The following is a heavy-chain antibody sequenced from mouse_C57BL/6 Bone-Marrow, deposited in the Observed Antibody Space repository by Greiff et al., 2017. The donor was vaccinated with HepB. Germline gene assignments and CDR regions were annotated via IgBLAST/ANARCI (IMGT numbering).Heavy chain of an antibody. CDR3: ARKGWLLRYFDV. Sequence: QVQLKQSGAELVRPGTSVKVSCKASGYAFTNYLIEWVKQRPGQGLEWIGVINPGSGGTNYNEKFKGKATLTADKSSSTAYMQLSSLTSEDSAVYFCARKGWLLRYFDVWGTGTTVTVSS. D-gene: IGHD2-3*01. CDR1: GYAFTNYL. J-gene: IGHJ1*03. CDR2: INPGSGGT. V-gene: IGHV1-54*01.